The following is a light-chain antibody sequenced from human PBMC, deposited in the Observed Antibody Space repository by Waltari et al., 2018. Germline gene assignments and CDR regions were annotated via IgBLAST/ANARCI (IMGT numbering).Light chain of an antibody. V-gene: IGLV4-69*01. CDR3: QTGGHGTWV. CDR1: SGHSINI. J-gene: IGLJ3*02. Sequence: QLVLTQSPSASASLGASVRLTCTLSSGHSINIIAWLQQRPEKGPRYLMKVNSDGSHSRGDEIPDRFSGSSSGAERYLTISSVQSGDEGDYYCQTGGHGTWVFGGGTKLTVL. CDR2: VNSDGSH.